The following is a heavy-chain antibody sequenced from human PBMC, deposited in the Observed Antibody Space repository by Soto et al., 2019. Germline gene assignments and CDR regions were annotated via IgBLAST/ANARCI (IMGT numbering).Heavy chain of an antibody. CDR2: INAGNGNT. V-gene: IGHV1-3*01. D-gene: IGHD2-2*01. CDR1: GYTFTSYA. Sequence: ASVKVSCKASGYTFTSYAMHWVRQAPGQRLEWMGWINAGNGNTKYSQKFQGRVTITRDTSVSTAYMELSSLRSEDTAVYYCARAGYCSSTSCSEFDPWGQGTLVTVSS. CDR3: ARAGYCSSTSCSEFDP. J-gene: IGHJ5*02.